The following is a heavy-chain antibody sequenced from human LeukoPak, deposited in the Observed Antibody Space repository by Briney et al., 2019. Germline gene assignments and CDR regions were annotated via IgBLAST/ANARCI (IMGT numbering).Heavy chain of an antibody. CDR1: GGSFSGYY. CDR3: AGQNYYDSSGYLD. J-gene: IGHJ4*02. V-gene: IGHV4-34*01. D-gene: IGHD3-22*01. Sequence: TSETLSLTCAVYGGSFSGYYWSWIRQPPGKGLEWIGEINHSGSTNYNPSLKSRVTISVDTSKNQFSLKLSSVTAADTAVYYCAGQNYYDSSGYLDWGQGTLVTVSS. CDR2: INHSGST.